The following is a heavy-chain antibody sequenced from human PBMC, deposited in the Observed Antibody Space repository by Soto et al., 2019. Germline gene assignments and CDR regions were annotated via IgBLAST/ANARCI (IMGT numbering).Heavy chain of an antibody. CDR1: GGSFSSYA. CDR2: IIPIFGTP. CDR3: AREYRSSSGRFDV. D-gene: IGHD6-6*01. V-gene: IGHV1-69*01. J-gene: IGHJ1*01. Sequence: ASVKFSCKASGGSFSSYAISWVRQAPGQGLEWMGGIIPIFGTPSYAQKFQGRVTITADESTSTAYMELSSLRSEDTAVYYCAREYRSSSGRFDVWGPGSLVTVSS.